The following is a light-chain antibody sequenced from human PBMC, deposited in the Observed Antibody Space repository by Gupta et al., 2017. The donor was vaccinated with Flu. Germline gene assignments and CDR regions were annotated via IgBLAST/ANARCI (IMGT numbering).Light chain of an antibody. CDR3: QSYDSSLSGWV. Sequence: QSVLTQPPSVSGAPGQRVTISCTGSSSNIGAGYDVHWYQQLPGTAPKLVIYGNTNRPSGVPDRFSGSKSGTSASLAIAWLQAEDEAEYYCQSYDSSLSGWVFGGGTRLTVL. CDR1: SSNIGAGYD. V-gene: IGLV1-40*01. CDR2: GNT. J-gene: IGLJ3*02.